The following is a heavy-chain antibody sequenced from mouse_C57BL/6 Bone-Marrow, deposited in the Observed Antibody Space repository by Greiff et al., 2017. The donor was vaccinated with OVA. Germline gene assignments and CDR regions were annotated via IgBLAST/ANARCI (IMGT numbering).Heavy chain of an antibody. Sequence: QVQLQQPGAELVRPGSSVKLSCKASGYTFTSYWMHWVKQRPIQGLEWIGNIDPSDSETHYNQKFKDKATLTVDKSSSTAYMQLSSLTSEDSAVYYCARRAYYSSSYAMDYWGQGTSVTVSS. CDR1: GYTFTSYW. CDR3: ARRAYYSSSYAMDY. J-gene: IGHJ4*01. CDR2: IDPSDSET. D-gene: IGHD2-5*01. V-gene: IGHV1-52*01.